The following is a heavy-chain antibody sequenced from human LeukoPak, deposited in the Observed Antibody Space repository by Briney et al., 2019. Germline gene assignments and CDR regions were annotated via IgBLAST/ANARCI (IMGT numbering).Heavy chain of an antibody. CDR1: GGSISSGSYY. V-gene: IGHV4-61*02. CDR3: AREVYCGGDCRTPAEYFQH. CDR2: IYTSGST. Sequence: SQTLSLTCTVSGGSISSGSYYWSWIRQPAGKGLEWIGRIYTSGSTNYNPSLKSRVTISVDTSKNQFSLKLSSVTAADTAVYYCAREVYCGGDCRTPAEYFQHWGQGTLVTVSS. J-gene: IGHJ1*01. D-gene: IGHD2-21*01.